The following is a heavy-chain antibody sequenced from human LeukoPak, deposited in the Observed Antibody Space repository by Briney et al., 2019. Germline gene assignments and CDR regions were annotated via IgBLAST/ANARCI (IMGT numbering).Heavy chain of an antibody. CDR3: AKDFGRGSGSYYFDY. D-gene: IGHD1-26*01. V-gene: IGHV3-9*01. Sequence: QPGRSLRLSCAASGFPFDDYAMHWVRQAPGKGLEWVSGISWNSGSIGYADSVKGRFTISRDNAKNSLYLQMNSLRAEDTALYYCAKDFGRGSGSYYFDYWGQGTLVTVSS. J-gene: IGHJ4*02. CDR1: GFPFDDYA. CDR2: ISWNSGSI.